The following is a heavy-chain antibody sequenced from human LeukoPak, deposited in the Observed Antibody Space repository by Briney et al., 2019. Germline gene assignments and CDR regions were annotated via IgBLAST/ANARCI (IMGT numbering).Heavy chain of an antibody. V-gene: IGHV3-21*01. CDR2: ISSSSSYK. CDR3: VRDNRDAFDI. CDR1: GFIFNSYS. J-gene: IGHJ3*02. Sequence: PGGSLRLSCAASGFIFNSYSMNWVRQAPGKGLEWVSAISSSSSYKFNADSVKGRFTISSDNARNLLYLQMNSLRAEDTAVYYCVRDNRDAFDIWGQGTMVTVSS.